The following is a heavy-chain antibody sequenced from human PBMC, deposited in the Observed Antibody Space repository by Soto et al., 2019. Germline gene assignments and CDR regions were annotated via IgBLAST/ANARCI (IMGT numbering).Heavy chain of an antibody. Sequence: PRESLKISCKGSGYNFINHWIAWVRQMPGKGLEWMGIVYPDDSDTRYSPSFRGHVTISVTKSITTVFLQWSSLRASDTAMYYCARQIYDSDTGPNFQYYFDSWGQGTPVTVSS. CDR1: GYNFINHW. V-gene: IGHV5-51*01. CDR2: VYPDDSDT. D-gene: IGHD3-22*01. J-gene: IGHJ4*02. CDR3: ARQIYDSDTGPNFQYYFDS.